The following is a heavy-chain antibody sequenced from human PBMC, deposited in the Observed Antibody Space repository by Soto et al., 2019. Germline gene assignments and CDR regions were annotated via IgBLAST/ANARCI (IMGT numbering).Heavy chain of an antibody. CDR3: ARDEVPDCSSTSCYAVYYYYGMDV. V-gene: IGHV1-18*01. J-gene: IGHJ6*02. Sequence: ASVKVSCKASGYTFTSYGISWVRQAPGQGLEWMGWISAYNGNTNYAQKLQGRVTMTTDTSTSTAYMELRSLRSDDTAVYYCARDEVPDCSSTSCYAVYYYYGMDVWGQGTTVTVSS. D-gene: IGHD2-2*01. CDR1: GYTFTSYG. CDR2: ISAYNGNT.